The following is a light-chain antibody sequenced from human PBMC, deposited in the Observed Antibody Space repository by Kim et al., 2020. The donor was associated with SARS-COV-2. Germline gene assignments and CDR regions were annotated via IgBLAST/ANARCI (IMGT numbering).Light chain of an antibody. CDR3: NSYSRDSAWV. V-gene: IGLV2-14*03. CDR2: DVS. Sequence: GQSITISCAGTTSDVGGYHYDSWYQQHPGKAPKLIIYDVSDRPSEISNRFSGSKSGNTASLTISGLESEDEADYYCNSYSRDSAWVFGGGTQLTVL. CDR1: TSDVGGYHY. J-gene: IGLJ3*02.